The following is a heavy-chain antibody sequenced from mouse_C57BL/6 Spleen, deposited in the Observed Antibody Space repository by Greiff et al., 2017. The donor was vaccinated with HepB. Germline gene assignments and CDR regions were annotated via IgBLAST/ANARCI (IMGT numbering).Heavy chain of an antibody. Sequence: QVQLQQSGPELVKPGASVKISCKASGYAFSSSWMNWVKQRPGKCLEWIGRIYPGDGDTNYNGKFKGKATLTADKSSSTAYMQLSSLTSEDSAVYFCARGAMDYWGQGTSVTVSS. CDR1: GYAFSSSW. CDR3: ARGAMDY. V-gene: IGHV1-82*01. CDR2: IYPGDGDT. J-gene: IGHJ4*01.